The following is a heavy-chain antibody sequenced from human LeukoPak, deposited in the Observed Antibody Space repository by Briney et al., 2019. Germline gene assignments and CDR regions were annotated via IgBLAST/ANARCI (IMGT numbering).Heavy chain of an antibody. CDR1: GFTLSSYW. CDR2: LNNDGTDT. CDR3: ARGPSENNGDVAN. J-gene: IGHJ4*02. Sequence: GESLRLSCAASGFTLSSYWMHWVRHAPGKGLFWVARLNNDGTDTYYADSVKGRFAISRDNAKNTVYLQMNSLTAEDTAVYYCARGPSENNGDVANWGQGTLVTVSS. V-gene: IGHV3-74*01. D-gene: IGHD1-14*01.